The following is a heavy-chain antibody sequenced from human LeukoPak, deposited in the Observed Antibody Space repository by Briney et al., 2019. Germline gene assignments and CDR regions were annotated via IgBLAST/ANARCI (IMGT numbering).Heavy chain of an antibody. CDR3: ARGENMVRGIDAFDI. CDR1: GGSISSYF. CDR2: MYYSGSS. V-gene: IGHV4-59*01. J-gene: IGHJ3*02. Sequence: SETLSLTCTVSGGSISSYFWSWIRQPPGKGLEWIGYMYYSGSSNYKPSLKSRVTISVDTSKNQFSLKLSSVTAADTAVYYCARGENMVRGIDAFDIWGQGTMVTVSS. D-gene: IGHD3-10*01.